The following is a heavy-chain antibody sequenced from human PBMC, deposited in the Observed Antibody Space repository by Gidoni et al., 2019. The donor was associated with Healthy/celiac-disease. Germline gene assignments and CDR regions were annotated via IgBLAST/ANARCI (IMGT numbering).Heavy chain of an antibody. Sequence: EVQRLESGGGLVQPGGSLRLSGAAAGFTFSSYAMSWVRQAPGKGLELVSSISGSVGSTYSAYSVKGRFTISRDNSKTTLYLHMYSLRAEDTAVYYCAQELGATEFDFWGQGTLVTVSS. CDR2: ISGSVGST. CDR3: AQELGATEFDF. D-gene: IGHD1-26*01. J-gene: IGHJ4*02. CDR1: GFTFSSYA. V-gene: IGHV3-23*01.